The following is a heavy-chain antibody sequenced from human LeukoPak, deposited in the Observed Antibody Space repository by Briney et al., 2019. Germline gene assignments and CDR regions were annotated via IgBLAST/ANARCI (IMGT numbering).Heavy chain of an antibody. D-gene: IGHD3-22*01. V-gene: IGHV4-39*07. Sequence: PSETLSLTCTVSGGSISSSSYYWGWIRQPPGKGLEWIGSIYYSGSTYYNPSLKSRVTISVDTSKNQFSLKLSSVTAADTAVYYCARVDSSGPKWYYYYYYMDVWGKGTTVTVSS. J-gene: IGHJ6*03. CDR3: ARVDSSGPKWYYYYYYMDV. CDR2: IYYSGST. CDR1: GGSISSSSYY.